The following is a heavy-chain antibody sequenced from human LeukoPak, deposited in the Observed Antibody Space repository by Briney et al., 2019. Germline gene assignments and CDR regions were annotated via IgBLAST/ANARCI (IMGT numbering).Heavy chain of an antibody. V-gene: IGHV1-18*01. CDR3: ARDPGANWFDP. J-gene: IGHJ5*02. CDR1: GYTFTSYG. CDR2: ISAYNGNT. Sequence: ASVKVSCKASGYTFTSYGISWVRQAPGQGLEWMGWISAYNGNTNYAQKLQGRVTITADESTSTAYMELSSLRSEDTAVYYCARDPGANWFDPWGQGTLVTVSS. D-gene: IGHD3-10*01.